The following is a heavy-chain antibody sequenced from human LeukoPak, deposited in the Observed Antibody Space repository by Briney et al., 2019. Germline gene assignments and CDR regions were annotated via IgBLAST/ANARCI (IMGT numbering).Heavy chain of an antibody. D-gene: IGHD6-13*01. CDR1: GYTFTDYY. V-gene: IGHV1-2*02. Sequence: ASVKVSCKASGYTFTDYYMHWLRQAPGQGLEWMGCINPNSGGTNYAQKFQDRVTMTRDTSISTVYMELSRLRSDDTAVYYCARGGAADYWGQGTLVTVSS. CDR2: INPNSGGT. J-gene: IGHJ4*02. CDR3: ARGGAADY.